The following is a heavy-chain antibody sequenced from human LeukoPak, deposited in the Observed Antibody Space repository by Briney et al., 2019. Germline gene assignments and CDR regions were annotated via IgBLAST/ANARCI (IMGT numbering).Heavy chain of an antibody. J-gene: IGHJ5*02. CDR1: GYTFTSYG. Sequence: ASVKVSCKASGYTFTSYGISWVRQAPGQGLEWMGWISAYNGNTNYAQKLQGRVTMTTDTSTSTAYMELRSLRSDDTAVYYRARVLAVAGIPDGGKWFDPWGQGTLVTVSS. D-gene: IGHD6-19*01. V-gene: IGHV1-18*01. CDR3: ARVLAVAGIPDGGKWFDP. CDR2: ISAYNGNT.